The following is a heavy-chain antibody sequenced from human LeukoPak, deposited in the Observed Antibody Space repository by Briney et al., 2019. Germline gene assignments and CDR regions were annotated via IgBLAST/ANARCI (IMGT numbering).Heavy chain of an antibody. CDR1: GFRFSEYY. Sequence: PGGSLRLPCEASGFRFSEYYMSWIRQAPGKGLERVAYIRGSGRSVFYADSVQGRFTVSRDNAKNSLNLQMNSLRVEDKALYYCARVPTNSWYPYFYYMDVWGKGIMVTVSS. D-gene: IGHD6-13*01. J-gene: IGHJ6*03. V-gene: IGHV3-11*01. CDR3: ARVPTNSWYPYFYYMDV. CDR2: IRGSGRSV.